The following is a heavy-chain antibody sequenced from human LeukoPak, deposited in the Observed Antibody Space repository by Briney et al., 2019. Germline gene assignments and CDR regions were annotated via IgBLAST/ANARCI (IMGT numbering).Heavy chain of an antibody. J-gene: IGHJ1*01. Sequence: GGSLRLSCAASGFTFSSYWMSWVRQAPGKGLEWVANIKQDGSEKYYVDSVKGRFTISRDNAKNSLYLQMNSLRAEDTAVYYCAKPSVVSYYDSSGYSDGEYFQHWGQGTLVTVSS. D-gene: IGHD3-22*01. CDR3: AKPSVVSYYDSSGYSDGEYFQH. CDR2: IKQDGSEK. V-gene: IGHV3-7*03. CDR1: GFTFSSYW.